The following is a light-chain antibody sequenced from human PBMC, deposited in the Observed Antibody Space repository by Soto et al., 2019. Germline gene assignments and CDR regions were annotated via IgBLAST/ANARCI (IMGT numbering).Light chain of an antibody. V-gene: IGLV4-69*01. Sequence: QLVLTQSPSASASMGGSVKLTCTLRSGHRNYAIAWHQQQPEKGPRYLMKLNSDGSHSKGDGIPDRFSGSSSGTERHLTISSLQSEDEADYDCQTWGTAIHDVVFGGGTKLTGL. J-gene: IGLJ2*01. CDR3: QTWGTAIHDVV. CDR1: SGHRNYA. CDR2: LNSDGSH.